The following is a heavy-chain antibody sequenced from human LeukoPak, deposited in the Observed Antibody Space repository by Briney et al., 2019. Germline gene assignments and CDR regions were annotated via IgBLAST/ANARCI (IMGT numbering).Heavy chain of an antibody. Sequence: SETLSLTCAVYGGSFSGYYWSWIRQPPGKGLEWIGEINHSGSTNYNPSLKSRVTISVDTSKNQFSLKLSSVTAADTAVYYCASPGGGSSSYYFDYWGQGTLVTVSS. CDR1: GGSFSGYY. V-gene: IGHV4-34*01. D-gene: IGHD6-6*01. CDR3: ASPGGGSSSYYFDY. CDR2: INHSGST. J-gene: IGHJ4*02.